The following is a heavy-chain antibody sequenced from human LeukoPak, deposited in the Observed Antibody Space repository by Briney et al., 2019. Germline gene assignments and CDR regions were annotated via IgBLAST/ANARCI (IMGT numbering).Heavy chain of an antibody. J-gene: IGHJ4*02. CDR1: GFIFNDYW. D-gene: IGHD3-3*01. CDR2: IDRDGAPR. V-gene: IGHV3-74*01. Sequence: GSLRLSCAASGFIFNDYWMLWVRQVPGKGLVWVSRIDRDGAPRIYADSVKGRFTVSRDNARKALYLQMNSLKEEDTAIYYCVASRWSGALDFWGQGSLVTVSS. CDR3: VASRWSGALDF.